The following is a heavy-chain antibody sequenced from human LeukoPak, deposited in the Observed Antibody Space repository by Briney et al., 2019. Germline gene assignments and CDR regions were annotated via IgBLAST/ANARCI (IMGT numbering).Heavy chain of an antibody. CDR3: AKRRPVVYDL. CDR2: IYTGDST. V-gene: IGHV3-66*02. Sequence: GSLRLSCAASGFTVSGTYMSWVRQAPGKGLEWVSIIYTGDSTYYADSVKGRFTISRDNSKNTLYLQMNSLRPEDTAVYYCAKRRPVVYDLWGQGTLVTVSS. J-gene: IGHJ4*02. CDR1: GFTVSGTY.